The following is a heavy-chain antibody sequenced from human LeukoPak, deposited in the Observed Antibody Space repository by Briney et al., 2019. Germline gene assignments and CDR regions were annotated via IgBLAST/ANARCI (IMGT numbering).Heavy chain of an antibody. Sequence: AAVTVSFKGSGGTFSIYAISWVRQAPGQGLEWMGGIIPIFGTANYAQKFQGRVTITTDESTSTAYMELSSLRSEDTAVYYCARAEVYYYDSSGYSEHFDYWGQGTLVTVSS. V-gene: IGHV1-69*05. CDR2: IIPIFGTA. J-gene: IGHJ4*02. CDR3: ARAEVYYYDSSGYSEHFDY. D-gene: IGHD3-22*01. CDR1: GGTFSIYA.